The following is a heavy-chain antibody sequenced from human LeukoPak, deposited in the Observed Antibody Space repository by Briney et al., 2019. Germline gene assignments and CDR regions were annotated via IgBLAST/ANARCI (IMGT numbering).Heavy chain of an antibody. CDR3: ARGLPPITMVRGVIDHAFDI. D-gene: IGHD3-10*01. CDR1: GGSISSSSYY. Sequence: SETLSLTCTVSGGSISSSSYYWGWIRQPPGKGLEWIGSIYYSGSTYYNPSLKSRVTISVDTSKNQFSLKLSSVTAADTAVYYCARGLPPITMVRGVIDHAFDIWGQGTMVTVSS. J-gene: IGHJ3*02. V-gene: IGHV4-39*01. CDR2: IYYSGST.